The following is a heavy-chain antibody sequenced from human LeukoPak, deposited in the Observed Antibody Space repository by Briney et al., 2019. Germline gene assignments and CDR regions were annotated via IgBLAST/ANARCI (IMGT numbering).Heavy chain of an antibody. CDR3: ARRIDYDFLTGYYRGLNAFDI. CDR1: GGSISSGSYY. J-gene: IGHJ3*02. V-gene: IGHV4-61*02. CDR2: IYSSGST. Sequence: SETLSLTCTVSGGSISSGSYYWSWIRQPAGKGLEWIGRIYSSGSTNYNPSLKSRVTMSVDTSKNQFSLKLSSVTAADTAVYYCARRIDYDFLTGYYRGLNAFDIWGQGTMVTVSS. D-gene: IGHD3-9*01.